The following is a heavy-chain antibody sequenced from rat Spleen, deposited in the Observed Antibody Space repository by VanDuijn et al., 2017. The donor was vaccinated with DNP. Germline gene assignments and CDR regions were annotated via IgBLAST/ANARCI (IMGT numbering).Heavy chain of an antibody. J-gene: IGHJ4*01. CDR2: ISYDGSST. CDR3: TRHRTIMPYYYAMDA. CDR1: GFTFSNYG. D-gene: IGHD1-12*01. Sequence: EVQLVESGGGLVQPGRSLKLSCAASGFTFSNYGMAWVRQAPTKGLEWVATISYDGSSTWYRDSVKGRFTISRDNAKSTLYLQMDSLRSEDTATYYCTRHRTIMPYYYAMDAWGQGASVTVSS. V-gene: IGHV5-29*01.